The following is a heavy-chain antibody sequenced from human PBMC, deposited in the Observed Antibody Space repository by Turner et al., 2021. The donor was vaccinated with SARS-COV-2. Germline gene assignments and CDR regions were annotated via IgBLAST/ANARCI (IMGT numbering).Heavy chain of an antibody. CDR1: RASIGSSRHY. J-gene: IGHJ5*02. Sequence: QLQLQASGPGLVKASETLSLTSTVSRASIGSSRHYLGWLRQPPRKGLEWSGSINYSGRTYYKTSLKSRVTISVDTSKKQISLKLSTVTAADTAKYYCARHDSRITNIIVVPRNWFDPWGQGTLVTVSS. V-gene: IGHV4-39*01. CDR2: INYSGRT. CDR3: ARHDSRITNIIVVPRNWFDP. D-gene: IGHD3-22*01.